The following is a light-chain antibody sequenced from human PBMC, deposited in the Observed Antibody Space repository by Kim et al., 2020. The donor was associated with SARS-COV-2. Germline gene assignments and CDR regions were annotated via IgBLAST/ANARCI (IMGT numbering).Light chain of an antibody. Sequence: QSVTISCSGSSSNIGSNYVYWYQQLPGTAPKLLIYRNNQRPSGVPDRFSGSKSGTSASLAISGLRSEDEADYYCAAWDDSLSGSWVFGGGTKLTVL. CDR2: RNN. J-gene: IGLJ3*02. CDR3: AAWDDSLSGSWV. V-gene: IGLV1-47*01. CDR1: SSNIGSNY.